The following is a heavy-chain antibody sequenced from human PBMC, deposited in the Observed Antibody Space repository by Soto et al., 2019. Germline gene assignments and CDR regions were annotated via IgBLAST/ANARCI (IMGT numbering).Heavy chain of an antibody. V-gene: IGHV4-59*01. J-gene: IGHJ4*02. Sequence: TSETLSLTCTVSGGSISSYYWSWIRQPPGKGLEWIGYIYYSGSTNYNPSLKSRVTISVDTSKNQFSLKLSSVTAADTAVYYCARANYDILTGYSMAAFDYWGQGTLATVSS. CDR2: IYYSGST. CDR3: ARANYDILTGYSMAAFDY. D-gene: IGHD3-9*01. CDR1: GGSISSYY.